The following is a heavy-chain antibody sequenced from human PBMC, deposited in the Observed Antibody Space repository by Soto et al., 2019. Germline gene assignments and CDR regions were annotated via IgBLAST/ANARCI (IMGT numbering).Heavy chain of an antibody. CDR1: GYPFATYV. V-gene: IGHV1-18*04. D-gene: IGHD3-3*01. Sequence: ASVKVSCKTSGYPFATYVIRWVRQAPGQGLEWMGWVSPYNGNTKYAENFQGRATMTTDTSTSTAYMELRSLRSDDTGVYYCAREKTRSGFDPWGQGTMVTVSS. CDR3: AREKTRSGFDP. CDR2: VSPYNGNT. J-gene: IGHJ5*02.